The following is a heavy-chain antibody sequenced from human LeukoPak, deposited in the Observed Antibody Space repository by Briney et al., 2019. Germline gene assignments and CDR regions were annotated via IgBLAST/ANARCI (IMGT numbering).Heavy chain of an antibody. CDR1: RYTLTELS. CDR3: ATDRPAAPARSMDV. J-gene: IGHJ6*02. Sequence: ASVKVSCKVSRYTLTELSMHWLRQAPGKGLEWMGGFDPEDGETIYAQKFQGRVTMTEDTSTDTAYMELSSLRSEDTAVYYCATDRPAAPARSMDVWGQGTTVTVSS. V-gene: IGHV1-24*01. CDR2: FDPEDGET. D-gene: IGHD2-2*01.